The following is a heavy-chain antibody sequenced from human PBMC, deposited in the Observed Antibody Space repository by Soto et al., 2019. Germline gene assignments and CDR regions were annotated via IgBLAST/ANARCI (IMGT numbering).Heavy chain of an antibody. CDR1: GFTFSSYA. V-gene: IGHV3-23*01. CDR3: AKALAGMRYFDY. D-gene: IGHD6-19*01. CDR2: ISGSGGST. Sequence: EVQLLESGGGLVQPGGSLRLSCAASGFTFSSYAMSWVRQAPGKGLEWVSAISGSGGSTYYADSVKRRFTISRDNSKNTLYLQMNSLRAEDTAVYYCAKALAGMRYFDYWGQGTLVTVSS. J-gene: IGHJ4*02.